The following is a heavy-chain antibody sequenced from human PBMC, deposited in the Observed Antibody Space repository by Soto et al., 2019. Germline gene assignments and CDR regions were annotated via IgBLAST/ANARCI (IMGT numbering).Heavy chain of an antibody. CDR1: GYTFFTYD. CDR3: ARHHGPTTSENWFDP. D-gene: IGHD5-12*01. V-gene: IGHV1-18*01. Sequence: SVKVSCKASGYTFFTYDISWVRQAPGQGLEWMGWISTYSGDTKYAQKFQGRVTMTTDTSATTAYLELRSLRSDDTAVYYCARHHGPTTSENWFDPWGQGTLVTVSS. J-gene: IGHJ5*02. CDR2: ISTYSGDT.